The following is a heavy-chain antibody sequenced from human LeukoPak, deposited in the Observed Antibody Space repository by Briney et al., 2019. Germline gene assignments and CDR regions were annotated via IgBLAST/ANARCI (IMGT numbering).Heavy chain of an antibody. V-gene: IGHV3-74*03. Sequence: PGGSLRLSCAASESTFSKFWMHWVRQAPGKGLVWVSGINRDGSTTTYADSVKGRFTVSRDNAKNTPYLQMNSLRAEDTAVYYCARGNYYGMDVWGQGTTVTVSS. CDR1: ESTFSKFW. D-gene: IGHD2/OR15-2a*01. CDR2: INRDGSTT. J-gene: IGHJ6*02. CDR3: ARGNYYGMDV.